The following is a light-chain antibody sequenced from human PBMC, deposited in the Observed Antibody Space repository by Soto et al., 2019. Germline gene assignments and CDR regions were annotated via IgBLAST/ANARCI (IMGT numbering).Light chain of an antibody. V-gene: IGKV3-11*01. CDR2: DAS. CDR1: QSVSSY. J-gene: IGKJ3*01. CDR3: QQHSNWPPFFT. Sequence: EIVLTQSPATLSLSPGERATLSCRASQSVSSYLAWYQQKPAQAPRLLIYDASNRATGIPARFSDSGSWTDFTLTISSLAPEDFAVYYCQQHSNWPPFFTFGPWTKGDIK.